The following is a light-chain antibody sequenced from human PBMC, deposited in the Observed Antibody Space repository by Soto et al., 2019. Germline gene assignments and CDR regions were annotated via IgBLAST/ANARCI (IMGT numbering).Light chain of an antibody. V-gene: IGLV1-47*01. CDR3: AAWDDSLSDV. J-gene: IGLJ1*01. CDR2: RNN. Sequence: QSVLTQPPSASGTPGQRVTISCSGSSSNIGSNYVYWYQRLPGTAPKLLIYRNNQRPSGVPDRFSGSKSGTSASLAISGLRSEDEADYYCAAWDDSLSDVFGTGTKVTVL. CDR1: SSNIGSNY.